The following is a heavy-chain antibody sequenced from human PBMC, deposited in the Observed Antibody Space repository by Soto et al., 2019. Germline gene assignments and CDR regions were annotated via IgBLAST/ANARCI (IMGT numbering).Heavy chain of an antibody. CDR2: ISYDGSNK. J-gene: IGHJ4*02. CDR3: AKDRGLVVVAATCLGY. CDR1: GFTFSSYG. V-gene: IGHV3-30*18. Sequence: GGSLRLSCAASGFTFSSYGMHWVRQAPGKGLEWVAVISYDGSNKYYADSVKGRFTISRDNSKNTLYLQMNSLRAEDTAVYYCAKDRGLVVVAATCLGYWGQGTLVTVSS. D-gene: IGHD2-15*01.